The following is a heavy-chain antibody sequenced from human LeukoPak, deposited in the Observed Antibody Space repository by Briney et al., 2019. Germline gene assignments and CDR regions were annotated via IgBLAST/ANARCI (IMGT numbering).Heavy chain of an antibody. V-gene: IGHV1-8*01. CDR3: ARETLDYDYVWGSYTASGDY. Sequence: ASVKVSCKASGYTFTSYDINWVRQATGQGLEWMGWMNPNSGNTGYAQKFQGRVTMTRNTSISTAYMELSSLRSEDTAVYYCARETLDYDYVWGSYTASGDYWGQGTLVTVSS. D-gene: IGHD3-16*01. J-gene: IGHJ4*02. CDR2: MNPNSGNT. CDR1: GYTFTSYD.